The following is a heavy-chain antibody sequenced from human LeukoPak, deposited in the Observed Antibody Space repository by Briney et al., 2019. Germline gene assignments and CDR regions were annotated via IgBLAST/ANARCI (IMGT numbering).Heavy chain of an antibody. J-gene: IGHJ3*02. Sequence: ETLSLTCTVSGGSISSSSYYWGWIRQAPGKGLEWVSGISAGGDGTYHADPVKGRFTISRDNSKNTLYLQMNSLRAEDTAEYYCAKSLLTTATGTGRAFDIWGQGTMVTVSS. CDR3: AKSLLTTATGTGRAFDI. CDR1: GGSISSSSYY. D-gene: IGHD1-1*01. V-gene: IGHV3-23*01. CDR2: ISAGGDGT.